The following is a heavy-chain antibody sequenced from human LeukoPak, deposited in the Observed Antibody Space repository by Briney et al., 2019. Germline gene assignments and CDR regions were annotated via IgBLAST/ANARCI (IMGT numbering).Heavy chain of an antibody. D-gene: IGHD4-11*01. V-gene: IGHV3-33*01. CDR1: GFSFSSHG. Sequence: GGSLRLSCAASGFSFSSHGRHWVRQAPGKGLEWVGVTWFDDSYQHYAGSVRGRFTFSRDNSKNTVYLQMNSLRAEDTAVYYCAREKYSLADVWGQGTTVIVSS. J-gene: IGHJ6*02. CDR3: AREKYSLADV. CDR2: TWFDDSYQ.